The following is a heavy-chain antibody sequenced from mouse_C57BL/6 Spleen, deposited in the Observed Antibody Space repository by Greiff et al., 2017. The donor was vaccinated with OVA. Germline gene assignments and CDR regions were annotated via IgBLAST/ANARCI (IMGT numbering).Heavy chain of an antibody. J-gene: IGHJ4*01. CDR1: GYTFTDYE. D-gene: IGHD1-1*01. Sequence: QVQLQQSGAELVRPGASVTLSCKASGYTFTDYEMHWVKQTPVHGLEWIGAIDPETGGTAYNQKFKGKAILTADKSSSTAYMELRSLTSEDSAVYYCTRTYGSSPYYAMDYWGQGTSVTVSS. CDR3: TRTYGSSPYYAMDY. V-gene: IGHV1-15*01. CDR2: IDPETGGT.